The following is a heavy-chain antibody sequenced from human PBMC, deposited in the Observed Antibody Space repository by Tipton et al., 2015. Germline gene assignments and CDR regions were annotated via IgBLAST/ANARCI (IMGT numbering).Heavy chain of an antibody. Sequence: TLSLTCTVSDGSISDDYWNWIRQPPGKGLEWIGYIYNSGSTNYNPSLKSRVTISVDTSKNQLSLKLSSVTAAVTAVYYCARARGRHGGLFDPWGQGTLVTVSS. J-gene: IGHJ5*02. CDR1: DGSISDDY. CDR3: ARARGRHGGLFDP. CDR2: IYNSGST. D-gene: IGHD4-23*01. V-gene: IGHV4-4*09.